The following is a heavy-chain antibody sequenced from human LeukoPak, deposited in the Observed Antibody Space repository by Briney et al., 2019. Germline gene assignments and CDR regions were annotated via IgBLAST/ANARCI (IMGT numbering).Heavy chain of an antibody. Sequence: GGSLRLSCAASGFTFSDYYMSWIRQAPGKGLEWVSYISSSGSTIYYADSVKGRFTISRDNAKNSLYLQLNSLRAEDTAVYYCAKAPESNSSVYYWEGRIDYCGQGTLAIASS. CDR3: AKAPESNSSVYYWEGRIDY. CDR2: ISSSGSTI. J-gene: IGHJ4*02. CDR1: GFTFSDYY. V-gene: IGHV3-11*04. D-gene: IGHD3-22*01.